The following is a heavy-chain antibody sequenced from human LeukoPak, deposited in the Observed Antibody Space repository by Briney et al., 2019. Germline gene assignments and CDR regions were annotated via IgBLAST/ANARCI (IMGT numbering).Heavy chain of an antibody. Sequence: ASVKLSCKVAGYTLIQLAVHWVRQAPGKGLEWMGGFNPENGEIIYAQSLEGRVAMTEDTSKDTAYMELSSLRSEDTAVYYCATEGSISASGFDSWGQGTLVTVSS. J-gene: IGHJ4*02. CDR3: ATEGSISASGFDS. CDR2: FNPENGEI. V-gene: IGHV1-24*01. CDR1: GYTLIQLA. D-gene: IGHD2-2*01.